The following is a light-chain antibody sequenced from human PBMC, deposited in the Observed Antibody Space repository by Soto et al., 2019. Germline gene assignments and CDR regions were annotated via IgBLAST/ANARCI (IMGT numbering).Light chain of an antibody. V-gene: IGKV2D-29*02. CDR1: QRPLHITGETF. CDR2: EVS. CDR3: MQSTQLPPT. Sequence: DVVMTQTPLSLSVAPGQPASISCKSSQRPLHITGETFLFWYLQKPGQSPQLLIYEVSTRVSGVPDRFSGSGSGTDFTLEISRVETDDVGIYYCMQSTQLPPTFGQGTRLEIK. J-gene: IGKJ5*01.